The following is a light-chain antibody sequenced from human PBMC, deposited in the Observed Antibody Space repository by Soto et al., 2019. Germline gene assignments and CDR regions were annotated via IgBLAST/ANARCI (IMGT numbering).Light chain of an antibody. CDR3: SSYRSSSTLYV. CDR1: SSDVGGYNY. Sequence: QSVLTQPASVSGSPGQSITISCTGTSSDVGGYNYVSWYQQHPGKAPKLMIYDVSNRPSGVSNRFSGSKSVNTASLTISGLQAEDEAEYYCSSYRSSSTLYVFGTGTKVTVL. J-gene: IGLJ1*01. CDR2: DVS. V-gene: IGLV2-14*01.